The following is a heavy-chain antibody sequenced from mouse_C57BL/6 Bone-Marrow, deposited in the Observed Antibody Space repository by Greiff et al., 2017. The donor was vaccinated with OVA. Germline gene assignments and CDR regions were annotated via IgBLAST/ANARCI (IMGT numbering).Heavy chain of an antibody. CDR3: AREGYYGSSHKGYYAMDY. J-gene: IGHJ4*01. CDR2: INPGSGGT. CDR1: GYAFTNYL. V-gene: IGHV1-54*01. Sequence: VQLQQSGAELVRPGTSVKVSCKASGYAFTNYLIEWVKQRPGQGLEWIGVINPGSGGTNYNEKFKGKATLTADKSSSTAYMQLSSLTSEDSAVYFCAREGYYGSSHKGYYAMDYWGQGTSVTVSS. D-gene: IGHD1-1*01.